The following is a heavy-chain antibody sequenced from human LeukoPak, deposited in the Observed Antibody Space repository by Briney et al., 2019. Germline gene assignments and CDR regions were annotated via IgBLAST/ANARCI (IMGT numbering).Heavy chain of an antibody. CDR3: ARGQYDFWSGYCRD. CDR1: GCTFSSYA. J-gene: IGHJ4*02. Sequence: GGSLRLSCAASGCTFSSYAMSWVRQAPGKGLEWVSAISGSGGSTYYADSVKGRFTISRDNSKNTLYLQMNSLRAEDTAVYYCARGQYDFWSGYCRDWGQGTLVTVSS. CDR2: ISGSGGST. D-gene: IGHD3/OR15-3a*01. V-gene: IGHV3-23*01.